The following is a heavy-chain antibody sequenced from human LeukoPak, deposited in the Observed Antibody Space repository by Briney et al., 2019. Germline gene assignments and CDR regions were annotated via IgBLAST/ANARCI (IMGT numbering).Heavy chain of an antibody. J-gene: IGHJ4*02. Sequence: KPSETLSLTCTVSGGSISSSSYYWGWIRQPPGKGLEWIGSIYYSGSTSYNPSLMSRITISVDTSKNQFYLKLSSVTAADTAVYYCATWNRITGGGTGGFDYWGQGALVTVSS. V-gene: IGHV4-39*01. CDR2: IYYSGST. CDR1: GGSISSSSYY. D-gene: IGHD6-19*01. CDR3: ATWNRITGGGTGGFDY.